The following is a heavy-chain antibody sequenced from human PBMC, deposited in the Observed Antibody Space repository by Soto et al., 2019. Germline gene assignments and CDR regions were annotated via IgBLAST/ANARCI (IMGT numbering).Heavy chain of an antibody. V-gene: IGHV4-59*01. CDR1: GGSISSYY. Sequence: SETLSLTCTVSGGSISSYYWSWIRQPPGKGLEWIGYIYYSGSTNYNPSLKSRVTISVDTSKNQFSLKLSSVTAADTAVYYCARVGTWRWYFDYWGQGTLVTVSS. CDR3: ARVGTWRWYFDY. D-gene: IGHD6-13*01. CDR2: IYYSGST. J-gene: IGHJ4*02.